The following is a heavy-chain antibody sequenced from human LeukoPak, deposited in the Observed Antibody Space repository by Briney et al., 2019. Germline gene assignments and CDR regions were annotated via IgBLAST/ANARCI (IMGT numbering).Heavy chain of an antibody. J-gene: IGHJ4*02. CDR1: GYTFTSYY. D-gene: IGHD2-8*01. CDR3: GRGRGNGRPENYFDY. V-gene: IGHV1-46*01. Sequence: GASVKVSCKASGYTFTSYYMHWVRQAPGQGLEWMGIINPSGGSTSYAQKFQGRVTMTRDTSISTAYMELSSLRSEDTAVYYCGRGRGNGRPENYFDYWGQGTLVTVSS. CDR2: INPSGGST.